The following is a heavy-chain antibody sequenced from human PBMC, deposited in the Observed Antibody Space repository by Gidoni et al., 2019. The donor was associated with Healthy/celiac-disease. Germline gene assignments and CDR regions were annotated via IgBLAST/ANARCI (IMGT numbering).Heavy chain of an antibody. D-gene: IGHD6-13*01. CDR1: GGSISSGGYY. CDR2: IYYSGST. CDR3: ARAPRTYWQQLGLPDY. Sequence: QVQLQESGPGLVKPSQTLSLTCTFSGGSISSGGYYWRWIRQHPGKGLEWIGYIYYSGSTYYNPSLKSRVTISVDTSKNQFSLKLSSVTAADTAVYYCARAPRTYWQQLGLPDYWGQGTLVTVSS. V-gene: IGHV4-31*03. J-gene: IGHJ4*02.